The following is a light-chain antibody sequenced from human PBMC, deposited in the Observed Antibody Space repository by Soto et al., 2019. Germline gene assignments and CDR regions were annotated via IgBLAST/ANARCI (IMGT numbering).Light chain of an antibody. CDR1: QSISSTY. Sequence: EIVMTQSPGTLSLSPGERATLSCRASQSISSTYLTWYHQRPGQAPRLLIYDASRRATGIPDRFSGSGSGTDFSLTISRLEPEDFAVYYCQHYDSARWTFGRGTKVDIK. J-gene: IGKJ1*01. CDR3: QHYDSARWT. V-gene: IGKV3-20*01. CDR2: DAS.